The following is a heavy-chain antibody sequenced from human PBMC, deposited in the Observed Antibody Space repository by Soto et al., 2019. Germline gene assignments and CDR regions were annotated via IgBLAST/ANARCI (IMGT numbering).Heavy chain of an antibody. D-gene: IGHD4-17*01. J-gene: IGHJ3*02. CDR2: IIPIFGTA. CDR3: ARSSVSRTTDAFDI. Sequence: ASVKVSCKASGGTFSSYAISWVRQAPGQGLEWMGGIIPIFGTANYAQKFQGRVTMTGDTSTSTAYMELSSLRSEDTAVYYCARSSVSRTTDAFDIWGQGTMVTVS. CDR1: GGTFSSYA. V-gene: IGHV1-69*06.